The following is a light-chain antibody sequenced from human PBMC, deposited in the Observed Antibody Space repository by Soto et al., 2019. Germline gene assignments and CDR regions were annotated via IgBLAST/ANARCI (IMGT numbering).Light chain of an antibody. Sequence: EIVLTQSPGTLSLSPGEGATLSCRASQSVSSSFLAWYQQRPGQAPRLLIFGASYRATGIPDRFSGSGSGTDFTLTINRLETEDFAVYYCQHYGNSPPEYTFGPGTNVDSK. V-gene: IGKV3-20*01. CDR2: GAS. J-gene: IGKJ3*01. CDR3: QHYGNSPPEYT. CDR1: QSVSSSF.